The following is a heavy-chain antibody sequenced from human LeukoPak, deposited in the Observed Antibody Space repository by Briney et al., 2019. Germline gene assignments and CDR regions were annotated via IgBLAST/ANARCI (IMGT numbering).Heavy chain of an antibody. Sequence: GGSLRLSCAASGFTFSNSAMNWVRQAPGKGLEWVSAISGSGGSPYYADSAKGRFPISRANSKNTLYLQMNSLRAEDTAVYYCARPPYQLSYYYMDGWGKGTTVTVCS. CDR3: ARPPYQLSYYYMDG. V-gene: IGHV3-23*01. CDR1: GFTFSNSA. D-gene: IGHD2-2*01. J-gene: IGHJ6*03. CDR2: ISGSGGSP.